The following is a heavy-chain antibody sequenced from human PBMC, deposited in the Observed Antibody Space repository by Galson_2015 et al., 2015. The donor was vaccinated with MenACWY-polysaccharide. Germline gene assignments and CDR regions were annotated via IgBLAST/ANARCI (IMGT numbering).Heavy chain of an antibody. CDR3: VRVPTYQQTEGNWFVP. V-gene: IGHV1-2*02. CDR2: INPNSGAT. J-gene: IGHJ5*02. Sequence: SVKVSCKASGSTFTGNFIHWVRQAPGQGFEWMGWINPNSGATSYAQKFQDRVTMTRDTSINTAYMELHRLRSDDTAVYYCVRVPTYQQTEGNWFVPWGQGTPVTVSS. CDR1: GSTFTGNF. D-gene: IGHD2-2*01.